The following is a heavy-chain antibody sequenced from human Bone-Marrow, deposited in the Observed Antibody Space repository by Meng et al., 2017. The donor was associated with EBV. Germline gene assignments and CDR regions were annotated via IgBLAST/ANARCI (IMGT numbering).Heavy chain of an antibody. J-gene: IGHJ4*02. Sequence: GQLVQSGAEVKKPGSSVKSSCKTAGGTFRSDAVSWVRQAPGQGLEWMGGLIPMSDAPHYAQKFQDRVRITADESTSTHYMDLSGLRSEDTAVYYCASESGRGFTPDYWGQGTLVTVFS. CDR1: GGTFRSDA. CDR2: LIPMSDAP. CDR3: ASESGRGFTPDY. D-gene: IGHD3-10*01. V-gene: IGHV1-69*01.